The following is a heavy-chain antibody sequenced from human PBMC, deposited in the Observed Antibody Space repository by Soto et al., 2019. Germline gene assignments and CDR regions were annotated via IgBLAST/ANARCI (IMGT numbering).Heavy chain of an antibody. Sequence: QVQLVQSGAEVKKPGSSVKVSCKASGGTFSSYAISWVRQAPGQGLEWMGGIIPIFGTANYAQKFQGRVTITADESTSTAYMELSSRRSEDTAVYYCARGYYSNFSYYFDYWGQGTLVTVSS. D-gene: IGHD4-4*01. CDR2: IIPIFGTA. V-gene: IGHV1-69*01. J-gene: IGHJ4*02. CDR1: GGTFSSYA. CDR3: ARGYYSNFSYYFDY.